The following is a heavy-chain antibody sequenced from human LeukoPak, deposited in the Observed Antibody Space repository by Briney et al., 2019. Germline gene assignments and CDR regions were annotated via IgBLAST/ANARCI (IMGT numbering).Heavy chain of an antibody. CDR3: ARFCGDYAQAFDI. CDR2: IYSGGST. Sequence: GGSLRLSCAASGFTVSSNYMSWVRQAPGKGLEWVSVIYSGGSTYYADSVKGRFTISRDNSKNTLYLQMNSLRAEDTAVYYCARFCGDYAQAFDIWGQGTMVTVSS. V-gene: IGHV3-53*01. J-gene: IGHJ3*02. D-gene: IGHD4-17*01. CDR1: GFTVSSNY.